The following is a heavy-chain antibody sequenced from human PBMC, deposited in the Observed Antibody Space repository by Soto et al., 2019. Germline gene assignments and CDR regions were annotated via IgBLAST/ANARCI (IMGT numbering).Heavy chain of an antibody. V-gene: IGHV1-69*13. CDR2: IIPIFGTA. J-gene: IGHJ5*02. CDR3: ARDVGVVVPAAILGLDNWFDP. D-gene: IGHD2-2*02. Sequence: ASVKVSCKASGGTFSSYAISWVRQAPGQGLEWMGGIIPIFGTANYAQKFQGRVTITADESTCTAYMELSSLRSEDTAVYYCARDVGVVVPAAILGLDNWFDPWGQGTLVTVSS. CDR1: GGTFSSYA.